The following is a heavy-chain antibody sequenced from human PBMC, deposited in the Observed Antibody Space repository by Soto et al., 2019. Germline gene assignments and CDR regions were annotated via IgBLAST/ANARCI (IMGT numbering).Heavy chain of an antibody. CDR3: ARGQLRYFDWLYRVAFDI. D-gene: IGHD3-9*01. Sequence: PSETLSLTCSVSGGSIRRSDSCWSWVRQFPGKGLEWIAYITDSGRTDYNPSLKSRATISIDTSKNQFFLNLSSMTAADTAVYFCARGQLRYFDWLYRVAFDIWGQGTMVTVSS. V-gene: IGHV4-31*03. CDR1: GGSIRRSDSC. J-gene: IGHJ3*02. CDR2: ITDSGRT.